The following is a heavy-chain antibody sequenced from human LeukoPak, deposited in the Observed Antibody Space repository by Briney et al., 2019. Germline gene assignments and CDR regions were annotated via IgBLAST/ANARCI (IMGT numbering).Heavy chain of an antibody. D-gene: IGHD3-10*01. Sequence: SETLSLTCAVYGGSFSGYYWSWIRQPPGKGLEWIGEINHSGSTNYNPSLKSRVTISVDTSKNQFSLKLSSVTAADTAVYYCARAPLITMVRGVFDYWGQGTLVTVSS. CDR1: GGSFSGYY. CDR3: ARAPLITMVRGVFDY. V-gene: IGHV4-34*01. J-gene: IGHJ4*02. CDR2: INHSGST.